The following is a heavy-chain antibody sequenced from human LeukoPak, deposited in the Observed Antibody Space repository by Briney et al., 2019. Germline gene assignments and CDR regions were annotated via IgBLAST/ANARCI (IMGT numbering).Heavy chain of an antibody. D-gene: IGHD3-9*01. Sequence: GGSLRLSCAASGFTFSRYWMSWVRQAPGKGLEWVANIKQDGIEKYYVDSVRGRLTISRDNVKNSLFLQMNSLRAEDTAVYYCASGGYFDWRPLDYWGQGTPVTVSS. J-gene: IGHJ4*02. CDR3: ASGGYFDWRPLDY. CDR1: GFTFSRYW. V-gene: IGHV3-7*03. CDR2: IKQDGIEK.